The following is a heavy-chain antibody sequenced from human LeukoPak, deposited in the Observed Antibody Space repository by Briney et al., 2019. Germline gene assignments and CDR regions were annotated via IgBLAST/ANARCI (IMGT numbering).Heavy chain of an antibody. Sequence: SETLSLTCAVSGGSISSNNWWGWVRQPPGKGLGWIGEIYHSGSPNYNPSLKSRVTISVDKSRNHFSLNLSSVTAADTAVYYCARVNINNWHSCDYWGQGTLVTVSS. CDR2: IYHSGSP. CDR3: ARVNINNWHSCDY. CDR1: GGSISSNNW. V-gene: IGHV4-4*02. J-gene: IGHJ4*02. D-gene: IGHD1-1*01.